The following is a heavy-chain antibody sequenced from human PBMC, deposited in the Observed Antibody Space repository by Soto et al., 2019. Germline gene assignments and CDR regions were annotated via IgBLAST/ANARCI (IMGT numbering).Heavy chain of an antibody. CDR3: ARGRSVVRGANNSPSMSSHYYYMDV. J-gene: IGHJ6*03. Sequence: GGSLRLSCAASGFTFSSYSMNWVRQAPGKGLEWVSYISSSSSTIYYADSVKGRFTISRDNAKNSLYLQMNSLRAEDTAVYYCARGRSVVRGANNSPSMSSHYYYMDVWGKGTTVTVSS. CDR2: ISSSSSTI. V-gene: IGHV3-48*01. D-gene: IGHD3-10*01. CDR1: GFTFSSYS.